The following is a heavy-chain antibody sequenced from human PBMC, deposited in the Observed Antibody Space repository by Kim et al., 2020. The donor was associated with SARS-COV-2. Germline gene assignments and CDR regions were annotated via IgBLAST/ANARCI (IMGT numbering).Heavy chain of an antibody. D-gene: IGHD6-13*01. Sequence: GGSLRLSCAASGFTFSSYGMHWVRQARGKGLEWVAVIWYDGSNKYYADSVKGRFTISRDNSKNNLYLQMNSLRAEDTAVYYCAIRRYSSSPRDYWGQGTLVTVSS. CDR3: AIRRYSSSPRDY. J-gene: IGHJ4*02. V-gene: IGHV3-33*01. CDR1: GFTFSSYG. CDR2: IWYDGSNK.